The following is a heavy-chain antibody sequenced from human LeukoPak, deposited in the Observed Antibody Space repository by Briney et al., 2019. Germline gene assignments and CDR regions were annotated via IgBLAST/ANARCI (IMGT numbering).Heavy chain of an antibody. V-gene: IGHV3-20*04. CDR1: GFTFDDYG. CDR2: INWNGGST. Sequence: GGSLRLSCAASGFTFDDYGMRWVRQAPGKGLGWVSVINWNGGSTGYADSVKGRFTISRDNAKNSLYLQMNSLRAEDTALYYCARVREYSSSSWVDYYFDYWGQGTLVTVSS. D-gene: IGHD6-6*01. J-gene: IGHJ4*02. CDR3: ARVREYSSSSWVDYYFDY.